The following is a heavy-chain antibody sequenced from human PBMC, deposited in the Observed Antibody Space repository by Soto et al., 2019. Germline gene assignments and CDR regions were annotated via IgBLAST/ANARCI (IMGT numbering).Heavy chain of an antibody. CDR2: INSDGDSI. Sequence: PGGSLRLSCAASGFTFSSYWMHWVRQAPGKGLVWVSRINSDGDSIDYADSVKGRFTISRDNAKNTLYLQMNSLRAEDTAVYYCARGGYYRYDAFDIWGQGTMVT. V-gene: IGHV3-74*01. J-gene: IGHJ3*02. CDR1: GFTFSSYW. CDR3: ARGGYYRYDAFDI. D-gene: IGHD3-22*01.